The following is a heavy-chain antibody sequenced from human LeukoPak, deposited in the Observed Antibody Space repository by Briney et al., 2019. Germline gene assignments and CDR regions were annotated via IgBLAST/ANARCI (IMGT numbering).Heavy chain of an antibody. D-gene: IGHD1-26*01. CDR2: ISSSSSYI. CDR1: GFTFSSYS. Sequence: GGSLRLSCAASGFTFSSYSMNWVRQAPGKGLEWVSSISSSSSYIYYADSVKGRFTISRDNAKNSLYLQMNSLRAEDTAVYYCAKERLVTLDYWGQGTLVTVSS. J-gene: IGHJ4*02. CDR3: AKERLVTLDY. V-gene: IGHV3-21*01.